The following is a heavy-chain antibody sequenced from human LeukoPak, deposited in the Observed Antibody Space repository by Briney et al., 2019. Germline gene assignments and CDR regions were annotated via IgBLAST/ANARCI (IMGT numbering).Heavy chain of an antibody. CDR2: IYYTGSA. Sequence: SETLSLTCTVSGGSINNYYWSWIRQPPGKGLEWIGYIYYTGSATYNPSLKGRVTMSVDASTNQVSLKLNSVTAADTAVYFCARDHHGSSFWGQGTLVAVSS. J-gene: IGHJ4*02. CDR3: ARDHHGSSF. D-gene: IGHD6-13*01. CDR1: GGSINNYY. V-gene: IGHV4-59*01.